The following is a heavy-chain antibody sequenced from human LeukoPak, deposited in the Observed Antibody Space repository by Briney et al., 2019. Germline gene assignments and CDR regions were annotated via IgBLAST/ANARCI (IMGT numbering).Heavy chain of an antibody. V-gene: IGHV3-48*03. CDR2: ISSSGATK. CDR1: GFTFSRYE. Sequence: GGSLRPSCAASGFTFSRYEMQWVRQAPGEGLEWLSYISSSGATKYYADSMKGRLTISRDNAKNSLYLQMNGLRDEDTAVYYCARDQSDYYGSGSYSEGSYWGQGTLVTVSS. D-gene: IGHD3-10*01. J-gene: IGHJ4*02. CDR3: ARDQSDYYGSGSYSEGSY.